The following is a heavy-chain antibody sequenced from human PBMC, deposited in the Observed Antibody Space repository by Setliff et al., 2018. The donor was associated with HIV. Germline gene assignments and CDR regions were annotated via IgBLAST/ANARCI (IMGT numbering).Heavy chain of an antibody. CDR3: AVDRHAFDI. D-gene: IGHD5-12*01. CDR2: IHTEQGFP. J-gene: IGHJ3*02. Sequence: GPSVKVSCKASGYSFINYAINWLRQAPGRGLGWMGWIHTEQGFPMYAQGFTGRFVFSLDPSVNTAYLQINSLTPDDGGVYYCAVDRHAFDIWGQGTVVTVSS. V-gene: IGHV7-4-1*02. CDR1: GYSFINYA.